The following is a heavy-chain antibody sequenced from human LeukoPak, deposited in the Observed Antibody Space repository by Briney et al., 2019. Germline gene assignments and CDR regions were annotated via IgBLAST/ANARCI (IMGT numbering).Heavy chain of an antibody. CDR3: ARDMVAAGTAAVDL. CDR2: IWNDGGYK. CDR1: GFTFNRYA. J-gene: IGHJ3*01. Sequence: HTGGSLRLSCAASGFTFNRYAMHWVRQAPGKGLDWVGVIWNDGGYKYYPDPVKGRFSISRDNFRNILYLQMNSLRVDDTAVYYCARDMVAAGTAAVDLWGQGTMVTVSS. V-gene: IGHV3-33*01. D-gene: IGHD2-15*01.